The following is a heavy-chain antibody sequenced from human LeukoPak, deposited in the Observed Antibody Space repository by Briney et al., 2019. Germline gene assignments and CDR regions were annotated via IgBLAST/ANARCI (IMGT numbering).Heavy chain of an antibody. CDR1: GFTFSSYW. CDR3: ARGGITIFGNYYYMDV. CDR2: IKQDGSEK. D-gene: IGHD3-3*01. Sequence: GGSLRLSCAASGFTFSSYWMNWVRQAPGKGLEWVANIKQDGSEKYYLDSLKGRFIISRDNAKNSLYLQMNSLRAEDTALYYCARGGITIFGNYYYMDVWGKGTTVTVSS. V-gene: IGHV3-7*03. J-gene: IGHJ6*03.